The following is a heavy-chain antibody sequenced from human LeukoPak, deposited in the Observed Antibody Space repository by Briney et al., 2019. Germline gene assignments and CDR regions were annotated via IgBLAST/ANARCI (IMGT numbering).Heavy chain of an antibody. J-gene: IGHJ4*02. CDR1: GGSFSGYY. CDR2: INHSGST. Sequence: SETLSLTCAVYGGSFSGYYWSWIRQPPGKGLEWIGEINHSGSTNYNPSLKSRVTISVDTSKDQFSLKLSSVTAADTAVYYCARDTATTIPTVDYWGQGTLVTVSS. CDR3: ARDTATTIPTVDY. D-gene: IGHD1-1*01. V-gene: IGHV4-34*01.